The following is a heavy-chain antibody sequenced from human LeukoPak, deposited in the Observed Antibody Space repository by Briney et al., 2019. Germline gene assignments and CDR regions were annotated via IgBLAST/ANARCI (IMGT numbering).Heavy chain of an antibody. CDR2: ISSSSIYI. J-gene: IGHJ4*02. CDR1: GFTFSSYS. Sequence: GGSLRLSCAASGFTFSSYSMNWVRQAPGKGLDWVSSISSSSIYIYYAASLKCRFTISRDNATTSLYLQMTSLRAEDTAVYYCARAFEGIAAALDYWGQGTLVTVSS. CDR3: ARAFEGIAAALDY. D-gene: IGHD6-13*01. V-gene: IGHV3-21*01.